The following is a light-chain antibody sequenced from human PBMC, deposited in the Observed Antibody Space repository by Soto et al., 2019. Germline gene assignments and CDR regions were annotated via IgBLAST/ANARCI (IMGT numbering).Light chain of an antibody. CDR1: STDVGGYNS. CDR2: DVS. J-gene: IGLJ2*01. V-gene: IGLV2-11*01. Sequence: QSALTQPRSVSGSPGQSVTISCTGTSTDVGGYNSVSWYQQHPGKAPKLMIYDVSERPSGVPDRFSGSKSGNTASLTISGLQAEDEADYYCCSYAGSYTSFVVFGGGTQLTVL. CDR3: CSYAGSYTSFVV.